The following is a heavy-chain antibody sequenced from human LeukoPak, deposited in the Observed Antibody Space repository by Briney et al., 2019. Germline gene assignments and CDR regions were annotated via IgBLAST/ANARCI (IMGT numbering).Heavy chain of an antibody. Sequence: GRSLRLSCAASGFTFSSYAMHWVRLAPGKGLEWVAVISYDGSNKYYADSVKGRFTISRDNSKNTLYLQMNSLRAEDTAVYYCARGLMITFGGVIVIQGSIFDYWGQGTLVTVSS. CDR2: ISYDGSNK. CDR1: GFTFSSYA. J-gene: IGHJ4*02. CDR3: ARGLMITFGGVIVIQGSIFDY. D-gene: IGHD3-16*02. V-gene: IGHV3-30*04.